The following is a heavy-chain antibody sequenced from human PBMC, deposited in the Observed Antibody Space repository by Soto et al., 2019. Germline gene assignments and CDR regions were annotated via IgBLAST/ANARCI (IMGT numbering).Heavy chain of an antibody. CDR3: ATHKSLYDAFDI. J-gene: IGHJ3*02. Sequence: GGSLRLSCTASGFIFSDYFMSWIRQAPGKGLECIAYITNTGTNTDYADSVKGRFTISRDNAKNSLYLQMNDLRAGDTALYYCATHKSLYDAFDIWGQGTLVTVSS. CDR1: GFIFSDYF. CDR2: ITNTGTNT. V-gene: IGHV3-11*03.